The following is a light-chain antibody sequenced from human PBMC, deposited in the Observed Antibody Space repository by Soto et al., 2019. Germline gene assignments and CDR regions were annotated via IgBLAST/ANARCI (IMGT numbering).Light chain of an antibody. CDR2: ATS. Sequence: EIVVTQSPATLSVSPGERATLSCRASQSVGNNFAWYQQKPGQAPRLLIFATSTRATGVPARFSGSGSGTEFTLTISSPQSEDLAVYYCQQYGDWPLTFGGGAMVEIE. CDR3: QQYGDWPLT. CDR1: QSVGNN. V-gene: IGKV3-15*01. J-gene: IGKJ4*01.